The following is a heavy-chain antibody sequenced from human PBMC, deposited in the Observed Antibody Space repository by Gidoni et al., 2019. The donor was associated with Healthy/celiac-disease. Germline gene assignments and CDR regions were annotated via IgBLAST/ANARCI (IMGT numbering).Heavy chain of an antibody. J-gene: IGHJ2*01. CDR3: AREGRNWYFDL. CDR1: GCSVSSGSYY. V-gene: IGHV4-61*01. Sequence: QVKLQESGPGLVKPSETLSLTCTVSGCSVSSGSYYWSWIRQPPGKGLEWIGYIYYSGSTNYNPSLKSRVTISVDTSKNQFSLKLSSVTAADTAVYYCAREGRNWYFDLWGRGTLVTVSS. CDR2: IYYSGST.